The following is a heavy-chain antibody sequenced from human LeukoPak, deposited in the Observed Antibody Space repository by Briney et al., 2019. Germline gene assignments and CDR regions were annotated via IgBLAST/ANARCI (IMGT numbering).Heavy chain of an antibody. Sequence: PGGSLRLSCAASGFTFNDHAMSWVRQAPGKGLEWVSTISGRGGRTYYTDSVKDRFPISRDNSKNTLYLQMNSLRGEDTAVYYCAKHQQVYGDSLMDVWGQGTTVTVSS. J-gene: IGHJ6*02. D-gene: IGHD4-17*01. CDR3: AKHQQVYGDSLMDV. V-gene: IGHV3-23*01. CDR1: GFTFNDHA. CDR2: ISGRGGRT.